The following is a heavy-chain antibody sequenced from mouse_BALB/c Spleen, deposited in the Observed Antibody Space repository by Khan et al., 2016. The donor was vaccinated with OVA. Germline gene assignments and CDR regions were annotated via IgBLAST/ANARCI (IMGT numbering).Heavy chain of an antibody. D-gene: IGHD2-1*01. J-gene: IGHJ2*01. V-gene: IGHV5-6-3*01. CDR1: GFTFSSYG. CDR3: AIVGIIYYGNYAYYFDY. CDR2: INTNVGST. Sequence: EVELVESGGGLVQPGGSLKLSCAASGFTFSSYGMSWVRQTPDKRLELVATINTNVGSTYYPDSVKGRFTISRDNAKNTLYLQMSSLKSEDTAMYYCAIVGIIYYGNYAYYFDYWGQGTTLTVSS.